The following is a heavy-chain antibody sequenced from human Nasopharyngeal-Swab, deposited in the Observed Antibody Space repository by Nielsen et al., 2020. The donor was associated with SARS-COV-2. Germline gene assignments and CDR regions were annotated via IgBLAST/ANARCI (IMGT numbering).Heavy chain of an antibody. Sequence: SETLSLTCTVSGGSISSGSYYWSWIRQPAGKGLEWIGRIYSSGSTNYNPSLKSRVTISVDTSKNQFSLKLNSVTAADTAVYYGARDQNRGSSSYFDYWGQGTLVTVSS. CDR2: IYSSGST. J-gene: IGHJ4*02. D-gene: IGHD6-6*01. CDR1: GGSISSGSYY. V-gene: IGHV4-61*02. CDR3: ARDQNRGSSSYFDY.